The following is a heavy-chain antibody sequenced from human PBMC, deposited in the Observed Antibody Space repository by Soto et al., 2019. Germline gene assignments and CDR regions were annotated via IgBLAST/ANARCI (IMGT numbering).Heavy chain of an antibody. J-gene: IGHJ6*02. V-gene: IGHV4-61*01. CDR3: ARDGHGMDV. CDR2: IHVSGST. Sequence: SETLSLTCTVSGGSVSSGSYQWTWIRQPPGKGLEWVGYIHVSGSTNDNPSLKGRVTMSIDTSKNQFSLKLSSVTAADTAVYYCARDGHGMDVWGQGTKVTVSS. CDR1: GGSVSSGSYQ.